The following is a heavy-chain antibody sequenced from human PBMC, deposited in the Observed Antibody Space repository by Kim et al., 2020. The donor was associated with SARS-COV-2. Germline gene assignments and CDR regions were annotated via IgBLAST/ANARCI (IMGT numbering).Heavy chain of an antibody. J-gene: IGHJ6*03. CDR1: GFTFGDYA. V-gene: IGHV3-9*01. Sequence: GGSLRLSCAASGFTFGDYAMHWVRQAPGKGLEWVSGISWNSGSIGYADSVKGRFTISRDNAKNSLYLQMNSLRAEDTALYYCAKGCGRTSCYKGWAYYYYYYMDVWGKGTTVTVSS. CDR3: AKGCGRTSCYKGWAYYYYYYMDV. D-gene: IGHD2-2*01. CDR2: ISWNSGSI.